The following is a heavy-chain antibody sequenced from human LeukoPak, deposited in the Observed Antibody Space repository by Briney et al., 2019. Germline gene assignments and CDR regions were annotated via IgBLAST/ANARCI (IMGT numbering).Heavy chain of an antibody. J-gene: IGHJ6*03. CDR3: ANVRSSSSLYYYYYMDV. Sequence: GGSLRLSCAASGFTFDDYAMHWVRQAPGKGLEWVSGISWNSGSIGYADSVKGRFTISRDNSKNTLYLQMNSLRAEDTAVYYCANVRSSSSLYYYYYMDVWGKGTTVTVSS. CDR1: GFTFDDYA. CDR2: ISWNSGSI. D-gene: IGHD6-6*01. V-gene: IGHV3-9*01.